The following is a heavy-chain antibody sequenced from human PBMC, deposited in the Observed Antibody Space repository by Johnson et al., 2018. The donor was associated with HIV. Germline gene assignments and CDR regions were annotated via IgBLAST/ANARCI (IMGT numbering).Heavy chain of an antibody. CDR1: GFTFDTYG. V-gene: IGHV3-64*01. Sequence: VQLVESGGGVVRPGGSLRLSCAASGFTFDTYGMTWVRQAPGKGLEHVSAISSLGDNKYYPNSVKGRFTVYRDNFKNTLYLQMGGLRADDMAVYYCARRRDSINNWQEPFDIGGQGTVVTVSS. J-gene: IGHJ3*02. CDR2: ISSLGDNK. CDR3: ARRRDSINNWQEPFDI. D-gene: IGHD1-1*01.